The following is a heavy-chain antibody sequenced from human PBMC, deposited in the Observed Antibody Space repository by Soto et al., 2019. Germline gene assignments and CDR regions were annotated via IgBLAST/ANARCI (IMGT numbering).Heavy chain of an antibody. CDR3: TRETFGERDY. J-gene: IGHJ4*02. CDR1: GFTFSGDW. V-gene: IGHV3-74*01. D-gene: IGHD3-10*01. CDR2: LGPHENGL. Sequence: EVQLVESGGGLVQPGGSLRLSCTASGFTFSGDWMHWVRQAPGKGLDWVSLLGPHENGLNYADSVKGRCTNSRDNAKNTLYLQMNNLRVEDTAVYVCTRETFGERDYWGQGTLVTVSS.